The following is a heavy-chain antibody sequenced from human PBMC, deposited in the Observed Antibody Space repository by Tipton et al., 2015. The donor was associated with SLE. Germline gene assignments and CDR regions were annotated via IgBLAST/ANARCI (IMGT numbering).Heavy chain of an antibody. CDR1: GFTVSSNY. D-gene: IGHD4/OR15-4a*01. J-gene: IGHJ5*02. CDR3: AREGDYGANSGWFDP. CDR2: IYSGGST. V-gene: IGHV3-66*01. Sequence: SLRLSCAASGFTVSSNYMSWVRQAPGKGLEWVSVIYSGGSTYYADSVKGRFTISRDNSKNTLYLQMNSLRAEDTAVYYCAREGDYGANSGWFDPWGQGTLVTVSS.